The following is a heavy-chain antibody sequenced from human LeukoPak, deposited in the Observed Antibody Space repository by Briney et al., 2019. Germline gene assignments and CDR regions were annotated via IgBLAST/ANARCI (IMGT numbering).Heavy chain of an antibody. J-gene: IGHJ3*02. CDR1: GGSISSSTYY. V-gene: IGHV4-39*01. Sequence: SETLSLTCTVSGGSISSSTYYWGWIRQPPGKGLEWIGSIYYSGSTYYNPSLKGRVTISVDTSKNQFSLKLTSVTAADTAVYYCAGGYSSGWYGAAFDIWGQGTMVTVSS. D-gene: IGHD6-19*01. CDR2: IYYSGST. CDR3: AGGYSSGWYGAAFDI.